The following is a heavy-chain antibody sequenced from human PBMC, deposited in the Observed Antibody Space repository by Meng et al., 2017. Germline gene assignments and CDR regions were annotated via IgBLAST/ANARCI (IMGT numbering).Heavy chain of an antibody. D-gene: IGHD3-16*01. CDR2: ISPIFDTE. J-gene: IGHJ3*02. Sequence: QVQWVRLGAEWKKAGSSWKVSCKASGGSFSSYAISWVGQGPGQGLEWMGGISPIFDTENYAQKVQGRVTITADKSTSTAYMELSSLRSEDTAVYDCARGPTGGAFDIWGQGTMVTVSS. CDR3: ARGPTGGAFDI. CDR1: GGSFSSYA. V-gene: IGHV1-69*06.